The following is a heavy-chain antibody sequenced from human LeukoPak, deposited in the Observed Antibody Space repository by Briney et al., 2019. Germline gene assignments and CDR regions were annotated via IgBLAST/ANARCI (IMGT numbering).Heavy chain of an antibody. D-gene: IGHD1-7*01. V-gene: IGHV1-2*06. Sequence: ASVKVSCKASGYTFTGYYMHWVRQAPGQGLEWMGRIDPNSGGTNYAQKFQGRVTMTRDTSISTAYMELSRLRSDDTAVYYCATADQNWNYLSDYWGQGTLVTVSS. J-gene: IGHJ4*02. CDR3: ATADQNWNYLSDY. CDR1: GYTFTGYY. CDR2: IDPNSGGT.